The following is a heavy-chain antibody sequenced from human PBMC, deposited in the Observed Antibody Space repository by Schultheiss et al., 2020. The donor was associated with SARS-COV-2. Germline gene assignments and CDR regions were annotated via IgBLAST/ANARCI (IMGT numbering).Heavy chain of an antibody. CDR2: TYYRSKWYN. D-gene: IGHD2-2*01. V-gene: IGHV6-1*01. CDR1: GDSVSSNSAA. J-gene: IGHJ3*02. Sequence: SQTLSLTCAISGDSVSSNSAAWNWIRQSPSRGLEWLGRTYYRSKWYNDYAVSVKSRITINPDTSKNQFSLKLSSVTAADTAVYYCAREIPAASDDAFDIWGQGTMVTVSS. CDR3: AREIPAASDDAFDI.